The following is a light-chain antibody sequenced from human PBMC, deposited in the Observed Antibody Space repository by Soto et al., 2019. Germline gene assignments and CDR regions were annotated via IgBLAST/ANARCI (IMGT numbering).Light chain of an antibody. J-gene: IGKJ1*01. CDR1: QSVDSTF. Sequence: ESVLTQSPGSLSLSPGERATLSCRASQSVDSTFFDWYHKKPGQAPRLLIYGASKRATGVPDRFSGSGSGTDFTLIISRLEPEDFAVDYFQQYMSSVTFGQGTKVEIK. CDR3: QQYMSSVT. V-gene: IGKV3-20*01. CDR2: GAS.